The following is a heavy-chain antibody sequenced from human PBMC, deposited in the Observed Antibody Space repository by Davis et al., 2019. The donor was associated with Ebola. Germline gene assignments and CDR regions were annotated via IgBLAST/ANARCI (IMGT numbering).Heavy chain of an antibody. D-gene: IGHD3-3*01. Sequence: GESLKISCKGSGYSFTNYWIGWVRQMSGKGLEWMGSIYPGDSDTRYSPSFQGQVTISADKSITTAYLQWSSLKASDTAMYYCASHAYLPSDYYYMDVWGKGTTVTVSS. CDR3: ASHAYLPSDYYYMDV. CDR1: GYSFTNYW. CDR2: IYPGDSDT. V-gene: IGHV5-51*01. J-gene: IGHJ6*03.